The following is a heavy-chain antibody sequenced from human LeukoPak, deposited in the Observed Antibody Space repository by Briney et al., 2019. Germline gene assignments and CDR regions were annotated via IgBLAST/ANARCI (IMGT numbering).Heavy chain of an antibody. CDR3: ARNDHDILTGYYELDY. CDR1: GFTFSTYA. Sequence: GGSLILSCAASGFTFSTYAMHWVRQAPGKGLEYVSAISTNGDSTYYADSVKGRFTISRDNFKNTLFLQMGSLRSDDTAVYYCARNDHDILTGYYELDYWGQGTLVTVSS. CDR2: ISTNGDST. V-gene: IGHV3-64*02. D-gene: IGHD3-9*01. J-gene: IGHJ4*02.